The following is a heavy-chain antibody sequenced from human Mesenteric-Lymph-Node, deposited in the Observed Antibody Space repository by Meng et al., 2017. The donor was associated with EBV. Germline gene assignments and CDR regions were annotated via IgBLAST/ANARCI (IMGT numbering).Heavy chain of an antibody. CDR3: VRDGDGIVPSINFDY. V-gene: IGHV1-18*01. D-gene: IGHD5-12*01. CDR1: GYTFTGYG. CDR2: ISGHNGNT. Sequence: QVQLVQAGAEGKGPGASVKVSCKASGYTFTGYGISWVRQAPGQGLDWMGWISGHNGNTNYAQKFQGRVTLTTDTSTSTAYMELRSLRSDDTAVYYCVRDGDGIVPSINFDYWGQGTLVTVSS. J-gene: IGHJ4*02.